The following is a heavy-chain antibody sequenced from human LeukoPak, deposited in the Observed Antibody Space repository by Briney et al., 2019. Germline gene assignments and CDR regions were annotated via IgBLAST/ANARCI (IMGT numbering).Heavy chain of an antibody. J-gene: IGHJ4*02. CDR1: GFTFSNYA. V-gene: IGHV3-30*04. Sequence: PGGSLRLSCAASGFTFSNYAIHWVRQAPGKGLEWVPIISYDGSNKYYADSVKGRFTISRDNSKNTLYLQMNSLRAEDIAVYYCARDHNGSGNYYATSYNFDYWGQGTLVTVSS. D-gene: IGHD3-10*01. CDR2: ISYDGSNK. CDR3: ARDHNGSGNYYATSYNFDY.